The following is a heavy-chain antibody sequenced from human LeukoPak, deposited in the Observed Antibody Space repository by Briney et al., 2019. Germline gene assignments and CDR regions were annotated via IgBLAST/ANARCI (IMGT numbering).Heavy chain of an antibody. D-gene: IGHD5-24*01. CDR1: GGSISSGSYY. CDR3: ARAWATGYSYYYYYMDV. J-gene: IGHJ6*03. Sequence: PSETLSLTCTVSGGSISSGSYYWSWIRQPAGKGLEWIGRIYTSGSTNYNPSLKSRVTISVDTSKNQFSLKLSSVTAADTAVYYCARAWATGYSYYYYYMDVWGKGTTVTVSS. V-gene: IGHV4-61*02. CDR2: IYTSGST.